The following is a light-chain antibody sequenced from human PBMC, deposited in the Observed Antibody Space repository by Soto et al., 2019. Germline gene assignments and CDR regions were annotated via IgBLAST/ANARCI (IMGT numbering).Light chain of an antibody. CDR3: QQRGTWPLT. Sequence: EIVLTQSPATLSLSPGERATLSCRASQSVSRYLAWYQQKPGQAPRLLIYDASKRATGIPARFRGSGSGTDFTLTISSLEPEDFAVYYCQQRGTWPLTFGGGTKVEIK. J-gene: IGKJ4*01. CDR1: QSVSRY. V-gene: IGKV3-11*01. CDR2: DAS.